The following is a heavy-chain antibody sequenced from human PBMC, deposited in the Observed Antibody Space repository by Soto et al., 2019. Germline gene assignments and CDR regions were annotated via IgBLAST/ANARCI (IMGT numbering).Heavy chain of an antibody. CDR1: GGSISSSSYY. CDR2: IYYSGST. V-gene: IGHV4-39*01. J-gene: IGHJ4*02. CDR3: ASLYDSSGYHFDY. D-gene: IGHD3-22*01. Sequence: KPSETLSLTCTVSGGSISSSSYYWGWIRQPPGKGLEWIGSIYYSGSTYYNPSLKSRVTISVDTSKNQFSLKLSSVTAADTAVYYCASLYDSSGYHFDYWGQGTLVTVSS.